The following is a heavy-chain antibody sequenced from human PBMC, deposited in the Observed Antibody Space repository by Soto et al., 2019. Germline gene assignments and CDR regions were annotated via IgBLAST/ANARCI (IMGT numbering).Heavy chain of an antibody. CDR1: GYTLTELS. CDR2: FDPEDGET. J-gene: IGHJ4*02. V-gene: IGHV1-24*01. Sequence: GASVKVSCTVSGYTLTELSMHWVRQAPGKGLEWMGGFDPEDGETIYAQKFQGRVTMTEDTSADTAYMELSSLRSEDTAVYYCAIITGTNFDYWGQGTLVTVSS. CDR3: AIITGTNFDY. D-gene: IGHD1-7*01.